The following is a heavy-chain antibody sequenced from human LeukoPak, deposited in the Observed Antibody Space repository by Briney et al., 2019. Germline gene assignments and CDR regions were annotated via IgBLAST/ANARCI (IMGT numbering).Heavy chain of an antibody. Sequence: GGSLRLSCAASGFTFSSYSMNWVRQAPGKGLEWVSSISSSSSYIYYADSVKGRFTVSRDNAKNSLYLQMNSLRAEDTAVYYCARPGIVEEAFDIWGQGTMVTVSS. D-gene: IGHD2-15*01. V-gene: IGHV3-21*01. CDR1: GFTFSSYS. CDR3: ARPGIVEEAFDI. CDR2: ISSSSSYI. J-gene: IGHJ3*02.